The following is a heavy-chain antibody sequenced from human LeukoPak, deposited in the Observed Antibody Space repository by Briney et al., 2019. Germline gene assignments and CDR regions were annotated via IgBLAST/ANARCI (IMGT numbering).Heavy chain of an antibody. Sequence: GGPLRLSCAASGFTFSEYYMRWLRGAPGKALVWVSYISSSGSTIYYADSVKGRFTIARDNAKNSLYLQMNSLRAEDTAVYYCARKVVGVPAATPYFDYWGQGTLVTVSS. CDR1: GFTFSEYY. V-gene: IGHV3-11*01. D-gene: IGHD2-2*01. CDR2: ISSSGSTI. J-gene: IGHJ4*02. CDR3: ARKVVGVPAATPYFDY.